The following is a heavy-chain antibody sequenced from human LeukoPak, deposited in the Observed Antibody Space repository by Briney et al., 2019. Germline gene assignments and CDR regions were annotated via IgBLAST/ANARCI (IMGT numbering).Heavy chain of an antibody. J-gene: IGHJ4*02. CDR2: SYPGDSDT. CDR3: ARGPAGNQFDY. D-gene: IGHD1-14*01. V-gene: IGHV5-51*01. Sequence: RHGESLKISWQGSGYSFTSYWIGWVRQMPGKGLEWMGISYPGDSDTRYSPSFQGQVTISADKSISTAYLQWSSLKASDTAMYYCARGPAGNQFDYWGQGTLVTVSS. CDR1: GYSFTSYW.